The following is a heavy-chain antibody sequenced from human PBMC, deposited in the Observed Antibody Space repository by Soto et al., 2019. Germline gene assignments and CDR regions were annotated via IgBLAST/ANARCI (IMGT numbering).Heavy chain of an antibody. V-gene: IGHV4-34*01. CDR1: GGSFSGYY. CDR2: INHSGST. CDR3: ARSRYYYDSSGYYHNWFDP. Sequence: SETLSFTCAVYGGSFSGYYWSRIRQPPGKGLEWIGEINHSGSTNYNPSLKSRVTISVDTSKNQFSLKLSSVTAADTAVYYCARSRYYYDSSGYYHNWFDPWGQGTLVTVSS. D-gene: IGHD3-22*01. J-gene: IGHJ5*02.